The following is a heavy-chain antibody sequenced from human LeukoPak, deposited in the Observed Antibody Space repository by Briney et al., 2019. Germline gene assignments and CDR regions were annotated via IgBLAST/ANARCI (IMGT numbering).Heavy chain of an antibody. CDR2: INWNGGST. CDR3: ARANDNYYYYYMDV. V-gene: IGHV3-20*04. D-gene: IGHD3-9*01. Sequence: PGRSLRLSCAASGFTFDDYGMSWVRQAPGKGLEWVSGINWNGGSTGYADSVKGRFTISRDNAKNSLYLQMNSLRAEDTAVYYCARANDNYYYYYMDVWGKGTTVTISS. CDR1: GFTFDDYG. J-gene: IGHJ6*03.